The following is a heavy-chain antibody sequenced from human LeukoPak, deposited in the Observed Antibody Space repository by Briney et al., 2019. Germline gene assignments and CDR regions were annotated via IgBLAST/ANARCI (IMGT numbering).Heavy chain of an antibody. CDR2: IIPIFGTA. CDR3: ARLDEYSSSSRYYGMDV. V-gene: IGHV1-69*13. Sequence: SVKISCKASGGTFSSYGISWVRQAPGQGLEWMGGIIPIFGTANYAQKFQGRVTITADESTSTAYMELSSLRSEDTAVYYCARLDEYSSSSRYYGMDVWGQGTTVTVSS. D-gene: IGHD6-6*01. J-gene: IGHJ6*02. CDR1: GGTFSSYG.